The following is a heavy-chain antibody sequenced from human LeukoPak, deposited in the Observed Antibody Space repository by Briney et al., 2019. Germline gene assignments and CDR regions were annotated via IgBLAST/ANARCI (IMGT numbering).Heavy chain of an antibody. CDR3: ARVATITIFGVVTPGVCDY. D-gene: IGHD3-3*01. CDR1: GGSISSGDYY. V-gene: IGHV4-30-4*01. Sequence: NPSETLSLTCTVSGGSISSGDYYWSWIRQPPGKGLEWIGYIYYSGSTYYNPSLKSRVTISVDTSKNQFSLKLSSVTAADTAVYYCARVATITIFGVVTPGVCDYWGQGTLVTVSS. J-gene: IGHJ4*02. CDR2: IYYSGST.